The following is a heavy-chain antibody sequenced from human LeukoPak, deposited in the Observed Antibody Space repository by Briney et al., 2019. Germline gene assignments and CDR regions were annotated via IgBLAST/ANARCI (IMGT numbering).Heavy chain of an antibody. CDR3: ARGSDSSGYYYFDY. J-gene: IGHJ4*02. Sequence: GGSLRLSCAASGFTVSSNYMNWVRQAPEKGLEWVSIIYSGGTTYYADSVKGRFTISRDNSENTLYLQMNSLRAEDTAVYYCARGSDSSGYYYFDYWGQGTLVTVSS. D-gene: IGHD3-22*01. CDR1: GFTVSSNY. CDR2: IYSGGTT. V-gene: IGHV3-66*01.